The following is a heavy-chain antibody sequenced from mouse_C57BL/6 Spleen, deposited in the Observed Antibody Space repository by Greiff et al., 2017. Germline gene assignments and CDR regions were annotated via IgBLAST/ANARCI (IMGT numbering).Heavy chain of an antibody. J-gene: IGHJ4*01. V-gene: IGHV1-80*01. D-gene: IGHD3-2*02. CDR1: GYAFSSYW. CDR2: IYPGDGDT. CDR3: APDSSGYDVMDY. Sequence: QVQLKESGAELVKPGASVKISCKASGYAFSSYWMNWVKQRPGKGLEWIGQIYPGDGDTNYNGKFKGKATLTADKSSSTAYMQLSSLTSEDSAVYFWAPDSSGYDVMDYWGQGTSVTVSS.